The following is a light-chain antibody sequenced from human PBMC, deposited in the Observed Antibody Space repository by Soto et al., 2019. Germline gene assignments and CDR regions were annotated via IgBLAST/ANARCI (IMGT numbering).Light chain of an antibody. CDR2: DAS. Sequence: DMRLTQSPSSLSASIGDRVTITCQASHDIATYLNWYQQKPGKPPKLLIYDASTLEKGVPWRFSGSGSGTDFTFTIFTLQPEDFATYYCQEFDHPPPLIFGGGTKVEMK. V-gene: IGKV1-33*01. CDR1: HDIATY. CDR3: QEFDHPPPLI. J-gene: IGKJ4*01.